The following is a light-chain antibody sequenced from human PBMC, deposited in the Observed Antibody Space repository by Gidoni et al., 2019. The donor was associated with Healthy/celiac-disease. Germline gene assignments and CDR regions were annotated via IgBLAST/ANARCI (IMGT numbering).Light chain of an antibody. CDR3: QQSYSTPPT. CDR1: QSISSY. V-gene: IGKV1-39*01. Sequence: DIQMTQSPSSLSASVGDRVTITCQASQSISSYLNWYQQKPGKAPKLMIYASYSLQSGVPSRFSGSGSGTDFTLTISSLPPEDFATYYCQQSYSTPPTFGGXTKVEIK. J-gene: IGKJ4*01. CDR2: ASY.